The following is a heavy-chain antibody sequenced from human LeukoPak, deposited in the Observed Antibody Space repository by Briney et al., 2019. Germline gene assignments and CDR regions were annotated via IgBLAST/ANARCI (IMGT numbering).Heavy chain of an antibody. J-gene: IGHJ4*02. Sequence: GGSLRLSGAASGFTFSSYDMSWVRQAPGKGLEWVSGITYSSGYTYYADSVKGRFTISRDNSRNTLYLQMNSLRAEDTAVYYCARERAYSYGSFDYWGQGTPVTVSS. CDR3: ARERAYSYGSFDY. CDR2: ITYSSGYT. D-gene: IGHD5-18*01. CDR1: GFTFSSYD. V-gene: IGHV3-23*01.